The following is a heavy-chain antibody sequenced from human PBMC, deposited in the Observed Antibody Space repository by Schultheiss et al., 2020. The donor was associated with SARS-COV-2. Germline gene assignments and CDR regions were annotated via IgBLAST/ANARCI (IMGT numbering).Heavy chain of an antibody. V-gene: IGHV3-30-3*01. CDR1: GFTFSDYY. D-gene: IGHD6-19*01. J-gene: IGHJ4*02. CDR3: ARDRTGVAGVNDY. CDR2: ISYDGSNK. Sequence: GGSLRLSCAASGFTFSDYYMSWVRQAPGKGLEWVAVISYDGSNKYYADSVKGRFTISRDNSKNTLYLQMNSLRDEETAVYYCARDRTGVAGVNDYWGQGTLVTVSS.